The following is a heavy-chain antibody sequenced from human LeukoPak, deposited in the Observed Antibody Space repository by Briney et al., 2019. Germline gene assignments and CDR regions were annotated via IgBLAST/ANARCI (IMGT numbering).Heavy chain of an antibody. J-gene: IGHJ4*02. V-gene: IGHV3-21*01. CDR2: ISSSGSYI. Sequence: GGSLRLSCAASGFTFSSYSMNWVRQAPGKGLEWVSSISSSGSYIYYADSVKGRFTISRDNAKNSLYLQMNSLRAEDTAVYYCASPSSNSYGSPAEWGQGTLVTVSS. CDR3: ASPSSNSYGSPAE. CDR1: GFTFSSYS. D-gene: IGHD5-18*01.